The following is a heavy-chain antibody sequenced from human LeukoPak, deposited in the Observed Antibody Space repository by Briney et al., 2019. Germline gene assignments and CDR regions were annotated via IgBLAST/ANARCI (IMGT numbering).Heavy chain of an antibody. D-gene: IGHD6-13*01. CDR3: ARVYSSSWQGASN. CDR1: GFTFSSYG. V-gene: IGHV3-21*01. Sequence: PGRSLRLSCAASGFTFSSYGMHWVRQAPGKGLEWVSSISTSSSHIDYADSVKGRFTISRDNAKNSLYLQMNSLRAEDTAVYYCARVYSSSWQGASNWGQGTLVTVSS. CDR2: ISTSSSHI. J-gene: IGHJ4*02.